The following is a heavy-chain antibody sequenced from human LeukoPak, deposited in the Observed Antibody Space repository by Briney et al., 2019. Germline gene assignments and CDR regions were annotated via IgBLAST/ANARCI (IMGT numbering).Heavy chain of an antibody. CDR3: ARGSITGTTNDY. J-gene: IGHJ4*02. CDR1: GYTFTSYD. Sequence: ASVKVSCNASGYTFTSYDINWVRQATGQGLEWMGWMNPNSGKRGYAQKFQGRVNMTRSTSISTAYMELSSLRSEDTAVYYCARGSITGTTNDYWGQGTLVTVSS. D-gene: IGHD1-20*01. V-gene: IGHV1-8*01. CDR2: MNPNSGKR.